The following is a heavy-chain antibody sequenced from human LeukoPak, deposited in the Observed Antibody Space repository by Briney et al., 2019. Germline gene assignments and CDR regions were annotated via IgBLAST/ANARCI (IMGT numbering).Heavy chain of an antibody. CDR3: AKSYSSSWYESSGY. CDR2: ISGSGGST. J-gene: IGHJ4*02. D-gene: IGHD6-13*01. CDR1: GFDFSTHS. V-gene: IGHV3-23*01. Sequence: GGSLRLSCAVSGFDFSTHSMNWVRQAPGKGLEWVSAISGSGGSTYYADSVKGRFTISRDNSKNTLYLQMNSPRAEDTAVYYCAKSYSSSWYESSGYWGQGTLVTVSS.